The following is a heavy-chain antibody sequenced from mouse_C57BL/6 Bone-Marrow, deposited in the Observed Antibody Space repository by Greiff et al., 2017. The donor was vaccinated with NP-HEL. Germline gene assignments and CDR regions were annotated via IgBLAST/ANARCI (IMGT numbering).Heavy chain of an antibody. CDR2: IDPSDSYT. D-gene: IGHD3-3*01. CDR1: GYTFTSYW. J-gene: IGHJ4*01. Sequence: VQLHQPGAELVKPGASVKLSCKASGYTFTSYWMQWVKQRPGQGLEWIGEIDPSDSYTNYNQKFKGKATLTVDTSSSTAYMQLSSLTSEDSAVYYCARKSGTDYAMDYWGQGTSVTVSS. V-gene: IGHV1-50*01. CDR3: ARKSGTDYAMDY.